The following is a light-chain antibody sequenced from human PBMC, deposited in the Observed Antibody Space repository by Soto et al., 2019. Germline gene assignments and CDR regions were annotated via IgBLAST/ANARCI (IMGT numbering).Light chain of an antibody. V-gene: IGKV1-5*01. CDR1: QSISSW. CDR3: QQYDSYSWT. J-gene: IGKJ1*01. Sequence: DIQMTQSPSTLSASVGDRVTLACRASQSISSWLAWYQQKPGKAPKVLIYDASSLESGVPSRFSGSGAGTEFTLTISSLQTDDFASYYCQQYDSYSWTFGQGTKV. CDR2: DAS.